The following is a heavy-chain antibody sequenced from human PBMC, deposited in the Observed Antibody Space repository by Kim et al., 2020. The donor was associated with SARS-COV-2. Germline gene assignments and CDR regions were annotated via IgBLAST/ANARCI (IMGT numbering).Heavy chain of an antibody. D-gene: IGHD2-21*02. Sequence: SETLSLTCAVYGGSFSGYYWSWIRQPPGKGLEWIGEINHSGSTNYNPSLKSRVTISVDTSKNQFSLKLSSVTAADTAVYYCARVSVTAIRWSSYFDYRGQGTLVTVSS. CDR1: GGSFSGYY. CDR2: INHSGST. CDR3: ARVSVTAIRWSSYFDY. J-gene: IGHJ4*02. V-gene: IGHV4-34*01.